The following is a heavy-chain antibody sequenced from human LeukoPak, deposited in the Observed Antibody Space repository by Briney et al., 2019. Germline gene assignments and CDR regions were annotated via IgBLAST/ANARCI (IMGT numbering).Heavy chain of an antibody. J-gene: IGHJ4*02. Sequence: GSLRLSCAASGFTFSSYGMHWVRQAPGKGLEWVAVISYDGSNKYYADSVKGRFTISRDNSKNTLYLQMNSLRAEDTAVYYCAKTYYYDSSGYYSPFDYWGQGTLVTVSS. CDR1: GFTFSSYG. CDR3: AKTYYYDSSGYYSPFDY. D-gene: IGHD3-22*01. V-gene: IGHV3-30*18. CDR2: ISYDGSNK.